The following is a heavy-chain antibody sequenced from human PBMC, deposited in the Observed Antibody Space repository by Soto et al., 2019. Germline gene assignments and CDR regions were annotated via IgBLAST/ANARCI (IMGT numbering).Heavy chain of an antibody. CDR1: GVSVNNDNYY. Sequence: SETLSLTCTVSGVSVNNDNYYWSWIRQPPGKGLEWIGYIYYTGSTTYNPSLKSRVTTSLDTSRNHFSLSLSSVTAADTAVFYCAREYSNSPEAFDFWGRGTLVTV. CDR3: AREYSNSPEAFDF. D-gene: IGHD6-6*01. V-gene: IGHV4-61*03. J-gene: IGHJ4*02. CDR2: IYYTGST.